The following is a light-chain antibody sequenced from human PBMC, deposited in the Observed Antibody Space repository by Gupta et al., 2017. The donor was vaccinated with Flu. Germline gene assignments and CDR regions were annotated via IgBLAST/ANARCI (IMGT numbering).Light chain of an antibody. Sequence: SVTISCTGTSSDVGGYKYVSWYQQHPGKAPKLRIYEVSKRPSGVPDRFSGSKSGNTDSLTVSGLQAEDEAYDECSSYAGSNKGVFGGGTELT. V-gene: IGLV2-8*01. J-gene: IGLJ3*02. CDR2: EVS. CDR1: SSDVGGYKY. CDR3: SSYAGSNKGV.